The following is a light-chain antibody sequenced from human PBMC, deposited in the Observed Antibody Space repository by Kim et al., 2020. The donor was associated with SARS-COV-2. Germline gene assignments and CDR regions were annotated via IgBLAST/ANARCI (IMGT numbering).Light chain of an antibody. J-gene: IGLJ2*01. CDR2: GKN. Sequence: SLGQTVRITRPGDRLRSYYASWYQQKPAQAPILVIYGKNHRPSGLPHRFSASTSGNTASFTITGTHAGDDADYYCNSRDSNDNVVFGGGTQLTVL. V-gene: IGLV3-19*01. CDR3: NSRDSNDNVV. CDR1: RLRSYY.